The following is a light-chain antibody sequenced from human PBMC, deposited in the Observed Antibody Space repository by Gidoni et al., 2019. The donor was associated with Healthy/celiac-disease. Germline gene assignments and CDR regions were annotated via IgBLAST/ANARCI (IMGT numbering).Light chain of an antibody. J-gene: IGKJ2*01. CDR3: QQYYSTPPT. CDR1: QSVLYSSNNKNY. Sequence: DIVMTQSPDSLAVSLGESATINFKSSQSVLYSSNNKNYLAWYQQKPGQPPKLLIYWASTRESGVPDRFSGSGSGTDFTLTISSLQAEDVAVYYCQQYYSTPPTFGQGTKLEIK. V-gene: IGKV4-1*01. CDR2: WAS.